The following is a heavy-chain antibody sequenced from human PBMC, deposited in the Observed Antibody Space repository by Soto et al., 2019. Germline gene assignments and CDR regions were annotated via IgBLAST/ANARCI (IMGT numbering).Heavy chain of an antibody. Sequence: QVHLVQSGAEVKKPGASVKVSCKGSGYAFTTYGITWVRQAPGQGLEWMGWISAHNGNTNYAQKLQGRVTVTRDTSPRTAYTEMRSLRSYATALYYCARRRYGDYWGQGALVTVSS. V-gene: IGHV1-18*01. CDR1: GYAFTTYG. CDR2: ISAHNGNT. J-gene: IGHJ4*02. CDR3: ARRRYGDY. D-gene: IGHD1-1*01.